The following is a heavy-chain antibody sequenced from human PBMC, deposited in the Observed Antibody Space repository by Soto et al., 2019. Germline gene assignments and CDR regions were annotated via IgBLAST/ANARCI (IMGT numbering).Heavy chain of an antibody. CDR2: INRAGGYI. Sequence: EVHLVESGGGVVQPGGSLSLSCAASGFDFNIYSMNWVRQAPGKGPEWIAHINRAGGYIHYAASVQGRFTISRDNGRNSLYLHRNSLSVEDTAAYYCVGDSFNASGTYYHCFDYWGQGTLATVSS. CDR3: VGDSFNASGTYYHCFDY. V-gene: IGHV3-48*01. D-gene: IGHD3-10*01. CDR1: GFDFNIYS. J-gene: IGHJ4*02.